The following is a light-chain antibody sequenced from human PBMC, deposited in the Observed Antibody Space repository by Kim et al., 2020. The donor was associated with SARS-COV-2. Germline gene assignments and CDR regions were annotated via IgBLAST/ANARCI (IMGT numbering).Light chain of an antibody. V-gene: IGKV4-1*01. CDR1: QSVLYSSNNKNY. CDR2: WAA. J-gene: IGKJ3*01. CDR3: QQYYSTPLT. Sequence: ASINCKSSQSVLYSSNNKNYLAWYQQKPGQPPKLLIYWAATRESGVPDRFSGSGFGTDFTLTISSREAEDVAVYYCQQYYSTPLTFGPGTKVDIK.